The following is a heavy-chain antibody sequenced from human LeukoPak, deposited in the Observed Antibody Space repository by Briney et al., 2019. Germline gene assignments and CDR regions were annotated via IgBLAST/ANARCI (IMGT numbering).Heavy chain of an antibody. CDR3: ARGGNYYPYYFDY. CDR1: GGSISSYY. V-gene: IGHV4-59*01. CDR2: IYYSGNT. D-gene: IGHD1-26*01. J-gene: IGHJ4*02. Sequence: SETLSLTCTVSGGSISSYYWSWIRQPPGKGLEWIGYIYYSGNTNYNRSLKSRVTISVDTSKNQFSLKLSSVTAADSAVYYCARGGNYYPYYFDYWGQGALVIVSS.